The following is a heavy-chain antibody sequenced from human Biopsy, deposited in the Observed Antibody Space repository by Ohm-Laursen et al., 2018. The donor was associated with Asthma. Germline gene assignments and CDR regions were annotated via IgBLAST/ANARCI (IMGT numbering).Heavy chain of an antibody. J-gene: IGHJ4*02. CDR3: ARKAGSCISRTCYSLDF. V-gene: IGHV1-69*13. CDR2: INSVFGTK. CDR1: GGTFNTYV. Sequence: VKISCKSLGGTFNTYVIGWVRQAPGQGLEWMGGINSVFGTKTYPQKFQDRVTITADDSTSTVYMELSSLRSEDTAVYYCARKAGSCISRTCYSLDFWGQGTLVTVSS. D-gene: IGHD2-2*01.